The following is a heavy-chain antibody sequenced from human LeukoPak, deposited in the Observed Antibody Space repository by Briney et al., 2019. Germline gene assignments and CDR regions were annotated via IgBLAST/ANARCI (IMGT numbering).Heavy chain of an antibody. D-gene: IGHD6-19*01. Sequence: PGGSLRLSCAASGFIFSRYWMSWIRRAPGKGLEGVANINQDGSENYYVDSVKGRFTISRDNVKNSLYLQMNSLRAEDTAVYYCARASAGIAVVGRFDPWGQGTLVTVSS. CDR1: GFIFSRYW. CDR2: INQDGSEN. J-gene: IGHJ5*02. CDR3: ARASAGIAVVGRFDP. V-gene: IGHV3-7*01.